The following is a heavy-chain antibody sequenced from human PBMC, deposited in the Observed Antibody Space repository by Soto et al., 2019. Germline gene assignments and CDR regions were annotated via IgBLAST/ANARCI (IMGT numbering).Heavy chain of an antibody. V-gene: IGHV3-30*18. D-gene: IGHD6-19*01. CDR3: AKVGSYSSGWYMGDYYYGMDV. CDR2: ISYDGSNK. Sequence: QVPLVESGGGVVQPGRSLRLSCAASGFTFSSYGMHWVRQAPGKGLEWVAGISYDGSNKYYADSVKGRFTISRDNSKNTLYLQMNSLRAEDTAVYYCAKVGSYSSGWYMGDYYYGMDVWGQGTTVTVSS. CDR1: GFTFSSYG. J-gene: IGHJ6*02.